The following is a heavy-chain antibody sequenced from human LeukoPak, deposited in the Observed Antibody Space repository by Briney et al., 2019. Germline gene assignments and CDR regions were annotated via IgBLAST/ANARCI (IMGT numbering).Heavy chain of an antibody. Sequence: PGGSLRLSCAASGFTFDDYAMHWVRQAPGKGLEWVSGISWNSGSIGYADSVKGRFTISRDNAKNSLYLQMNSLRAEDTALYYCAKAFTYYYDSSGNFDYWGQGTLVTVSS. D-gene: IGHD3-22*01. CDR2: ISWNSGSI. CDR3: AKAFTYYYDSSGNFDY. J-gene: IGHJ4*02. CDR1: GFTFDDYA. V-gene: IGHV3-9*01.